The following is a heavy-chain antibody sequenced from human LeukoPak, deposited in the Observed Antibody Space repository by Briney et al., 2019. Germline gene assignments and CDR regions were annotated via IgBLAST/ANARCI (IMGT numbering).Heavy chain of an antibody. Sequence: SVKGRFTISRDNAKNPLYLQMNSLRAEGTAVYYCARDEGYSYGSATYHYGLDVWGQGTTVTVSS. V-gene: IGHV3-21*01. CDR3: ARDEGYSYGSATYHYGLDV. D-gene: IGHD5-18*01. J-gene: IGHJ6*02.